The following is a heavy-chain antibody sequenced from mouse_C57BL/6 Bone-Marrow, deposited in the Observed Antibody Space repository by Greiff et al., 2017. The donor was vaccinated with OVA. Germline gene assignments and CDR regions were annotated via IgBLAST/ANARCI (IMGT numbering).Heavy chain of an antibody. Sequence: QVQLQQPGAELVMPGASVKLSCKASGYTFTSYWMHWVKQRPGQGLEWIGEIDPSDSYTNYNQKFKGKYTLTVDKSSSTAYMQLSSLTSEDSAVYYCAKDGYYWYFDVWGTGTTVTVSS. CDR2: IDPSDSYT. CDR3: AKDGYYWYFDV. CDR1: GYTFTSYW. D-gene: IGHD2-3*01. V-gene: IGHV1-69*01. J-gene: IGHJ1*03.